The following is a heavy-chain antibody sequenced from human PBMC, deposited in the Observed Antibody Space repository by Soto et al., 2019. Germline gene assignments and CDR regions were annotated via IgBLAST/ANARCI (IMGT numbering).Heavy chain of an antibody. J-gene: IGHJ3*02. CDR2: ISSSSSTI. V-gene: IGHV3-48*02. CDR1: GFTFSSYS. Sequence: GGSLRLSCAASGFTFSSYSMNWVRQAPGKGLEWVSYISSSSSTIYYADSVKGRFTISRDNAKNSLYLQMNSLRDEDTAVYYCARDLYCGGDCYSFGGAFDIWGQGTMVTVSS. CDR3: ARDLYCGGDCYSFGGAFDI. D-gene: IGHD2-21*02.